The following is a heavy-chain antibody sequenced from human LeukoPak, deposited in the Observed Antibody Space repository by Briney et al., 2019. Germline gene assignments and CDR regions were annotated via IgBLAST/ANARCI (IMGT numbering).Heavy chain of an antibody. Sequence: PGGSLRLSCAASGFTLSRYWMSWVGQAPGKWLEWVANIKQDGSEKYYVDSVKGRFTISRDNAKKSLYLQMNSLRAEDTAVYYCAREHSDDYVWGSHRYISRSVDYWGQGTLVTVSS. J-gene: IGHJ4*02. D-gene: IGHD3-16*02. CDR2: IKQDGSEK. CDR1: GFTLSRYW. V-gene: IGHV3-7*01. CDR3: AREHSDDYVWGSHRYISRSVDY.